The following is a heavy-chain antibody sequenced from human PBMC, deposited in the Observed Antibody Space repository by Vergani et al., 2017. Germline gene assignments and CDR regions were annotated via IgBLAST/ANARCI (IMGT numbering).Heavy chain of an antibody. CDR1: GFTVSSNY. D-gene: IGHD4-23*01. CDR3: ARCAMTTVVNWYFDL. CDR2: IYSGGST. J-gene: IGHJ2*01. Sequence: EVQLVESGGGLIQPGGSLRLSCAASGFTVSSNYMSWVRQAPGRGLEWVSVIYSGGSTYYADSVKGRFTISRDNSKNTLYLQTNSLRAEDTAVYYCARCAMTTVVNWYFDLWGRGTLVTVSS. V-gene: IGHV3-53*01.